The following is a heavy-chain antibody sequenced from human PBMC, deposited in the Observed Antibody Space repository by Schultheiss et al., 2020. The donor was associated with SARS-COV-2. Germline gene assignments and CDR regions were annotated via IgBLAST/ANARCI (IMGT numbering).Heavy chain of an antibody. CDR1: GFTFSSYA. CDR3: TTDPVLRYFDWLAHHFDY. J-gene: IGHJ4*02. D-gene: IGHD3-9*01. CDR2: ISGSGGST. Sequence: GGSLRLSCAASGFTFSSYAMHWVRQAPGKGLEWVSAISGSGGSTYYADSVKGRFTISRDNSKNTLYLQMNSLKTEDTAVYYCTTDPVLRYFDWLAHHFDYWGQGTLVTVSS. V-gene: IGHV3-23*01.